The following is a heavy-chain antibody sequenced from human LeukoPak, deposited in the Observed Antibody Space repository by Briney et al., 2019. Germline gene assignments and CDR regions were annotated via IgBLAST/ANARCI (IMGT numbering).Heavy chain of an antibody. CDR1: GYTFTGYY. CDR3: ARDTWNDAIDAFDI. CDR2: INPNSGGT. Sequence: ASVKVSCKASGYTFTGYYMHWVRQAPGQGLEWMGWINPNSGGTNYAQKFQGRVTMTRDTSISTAYMELSRLRSDDTAVYYCARDTWNDAIDAFDIWGQGTMVTVSS. D-gene: IGHD1-1*01. V-gene: IGHV1-2*02. J-gene: IGHJ3*02.